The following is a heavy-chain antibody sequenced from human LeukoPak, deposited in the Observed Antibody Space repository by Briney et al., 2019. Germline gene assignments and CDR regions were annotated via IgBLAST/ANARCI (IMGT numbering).Heavy chain of an antibody. CDR2: FIPFLETA. D-gene: IGHD6-13*01. Sequence: ASVKVSCKASGGSFSSFGISWVRQAPGQGLEWMGRFIPFLETANHAEKFQDRVTITADKSTSTAYMELSSLTSEDTAIYHCARFMSAGDDVFDVWGQGTVVIVSS. CDR1: GGSFSSFG. J-gene: IGHJ3*01. CDR3: ARFMSAGDDVFDV. V-gene: IGHV1-69*04.